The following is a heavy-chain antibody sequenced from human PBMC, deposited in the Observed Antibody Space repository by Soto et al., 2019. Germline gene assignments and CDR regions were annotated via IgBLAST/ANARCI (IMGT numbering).Heavy chain of an antibody. CDR2: ISAYNGNT. J-gene: IGHJ4*02. CDR3: ARLGEYCSGGSCYPKLDY. Sequence: QVQLVQSGAEVKKPGASVKVSCKASGYTFTSYGISWVRQAPGQGLEWMGWISAYNGNTNYAQKLKGRVNMTTDTSTSTAYMELRSLRSDDTAVYYCARLGEYCSGGSCYPKLDYWGQGTLVTVSS. D-gene: IGHD2-15*01. V-gene: IGHV1-18*04. CDR1: GYTFTSYG.